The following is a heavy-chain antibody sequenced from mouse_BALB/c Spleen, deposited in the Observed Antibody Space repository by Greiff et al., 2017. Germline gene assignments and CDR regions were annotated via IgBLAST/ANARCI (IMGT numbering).Heavy chain of an antibody. V-gene: IGHV14-3*02. D-gene: IGHD2-1*01. CDR2: IDPANGNT. CDR1: GFNIKDTY. J-gene: IGHJ3*01. CDR3: AREAYGTFAY. Sequence: EVKLMESGAELVKPGASVKLSCTASGFNIKDTYMHWVKQRPEQGLEWIGRIDPANGNTKYDPKFQGKATITADTSSNTAYLQLSSLTSEDTAVYYCAREAYGTFAYWGQGTLVTVSA.